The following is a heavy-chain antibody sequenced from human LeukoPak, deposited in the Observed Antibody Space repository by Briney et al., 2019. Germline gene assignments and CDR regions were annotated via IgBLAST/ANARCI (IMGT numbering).Heavy chain of an antibody. J-gene: IGHJ4*02. CDR2: INHSGST. CDR1: GGSFSGYY. Sequence: SETLSLTCAVYGGSFSGYYWSWIRQPPGKGLEWIGEINHSGSTNYNPSLKSRGTISVDTSKNQFSLKLSSVTAADTAVYYCATGQYSSGRAFDYWGQGTLVTVSS. V-gene: IGHV4-34*01. CDR3: ATGQYSSGRAFDY. D-gene: IGHD6-19*01.